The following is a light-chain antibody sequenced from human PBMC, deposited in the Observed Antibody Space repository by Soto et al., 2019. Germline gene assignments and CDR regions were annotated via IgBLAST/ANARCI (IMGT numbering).Light chain of an antibody. J-gene: IGLJ3*02. V-gene: IGLV1-40*01. CDR1: RSNIGAGYD. CDR2: TNT. CDR3: QSYDSSLSAVL. Sequence: QLVLTQPPSVSGAPGQRVTISCTGSRSNIGAGYDVHWYRQLPGTAPKLLIYTNTNRPSGVPDRFSGSKSGTSASLAITGLQAADEADYYCQSYDSSLSAVLFGGGTKLTVL.